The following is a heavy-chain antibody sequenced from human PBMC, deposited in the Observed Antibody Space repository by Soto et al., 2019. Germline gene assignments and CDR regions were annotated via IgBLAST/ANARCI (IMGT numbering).Heavy chain of an antibody. D-gene: IGHD3-3*01. CDR2: ISSSGDAI. CDR3: ARGSRQRFLEWLLFDY. Sequence: QVQLVESGGGLGKPGGSLRLSCFTSGFTFKDYYMGWIRQAPGKGLEWLSYISSSGDAIYYADSVKGRFTTSRDNTKNSLMMEMNSLSVDDSAVYYCARGSRQRFLEWLLFDYWGQGALVTVS. CDR1: GFTFKDYY. J-gene: IGHJ4*02. V-gene: IGHV3-11*01.